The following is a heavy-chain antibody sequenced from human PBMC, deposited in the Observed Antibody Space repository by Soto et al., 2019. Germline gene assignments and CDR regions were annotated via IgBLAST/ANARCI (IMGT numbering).Heavy chain of an antibody. CDR3: ARRIAAAGAYDY. V-gene: IGHV3-7*01. D-gene: IGHD6-13*01. CDR1: GFTFSSSW. CDR2: IKQDGSEK. Sequence: EVQLVESGGGLVQPGGSLRLSCAASGFTFSSSWMSWVRQAAGKGLEWVANIKQDGSEKYYVDSVKGRFTISRDNAKTSLSVQMNSLSAEDTAVYWCARRIAAAGAYDYWGQGAVVTVSS. J-gene: IGHJ4*02.